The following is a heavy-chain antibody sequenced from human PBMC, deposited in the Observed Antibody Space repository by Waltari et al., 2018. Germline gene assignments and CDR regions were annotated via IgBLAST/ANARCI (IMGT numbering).Heavy chain of an antibody. V-gene: IGHV3-30*10. CDR3: ARDKEDKVDY. J-gene: IGHJ4*02. Sequence: QVQLVESGGGVVQPGRSLRLSCVVPGFTSSSYALHWVRQAPGKGLEWVAVISSNGNNKFYTDSVKGRFTMSRDNSENTVFLQMNSLRREDTAVYYCARDKEDKVDYWGQGTLVTVSS. CDR2: ISSNGNNK. CDR1: GFTSSSYA.